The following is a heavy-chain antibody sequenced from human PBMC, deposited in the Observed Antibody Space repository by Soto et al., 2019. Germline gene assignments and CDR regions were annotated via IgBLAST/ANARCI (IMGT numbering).Heavy chain of an antibody. V-gene: IGHV3-11*06. J-gene: IGHJ5*02. Sequence: PGGSLRLSCAASGFTFSDYYMSWIRQAPGKGLEWVSYISSRNNYTNYADSVKGRFTISRDNAKKSLYLQMNNLRADDTAIYYCARSVVSSSRFDPWGQGTLVTVSS. CDR1: GFTFSDYY. D-gene: IGHD6-13*01. CDR3: ARSVVSSSRFDP. CDR2: ISSRNNYT.